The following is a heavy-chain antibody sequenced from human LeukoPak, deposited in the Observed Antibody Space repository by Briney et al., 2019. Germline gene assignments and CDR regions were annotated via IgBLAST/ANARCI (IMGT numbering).Heavy chain of an antibody. CDR1: GVSISGYY. V-gene: IGHV4-59*08. Sequence: SETLSLTCTVSGVSISGYYWSWIRQPPGKGLEWIGYIFYSGNTIYNPSLRSRVTISADTSKNHFSLRLRSVTAADTAVYYCARLAAISGSDSPDDWGQGTLVTVSS. CDR2: IFYSGNT. D-gene: IGHD1-26*01. CDR3: ARLAAISGSDSPDD. J-gene: IGHJ4*02.